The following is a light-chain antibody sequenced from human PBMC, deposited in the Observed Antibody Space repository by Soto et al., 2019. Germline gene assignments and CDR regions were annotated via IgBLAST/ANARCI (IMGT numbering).Light chain of an antibody. Sequence: VLTQAASGSGSPGQSSSISCTGTSSDVGGYNYVSWYQQHPGKAPKLMIYDVSNRPSGVSNRFSGSKSGNTASLTISGLQAEDEADYYCSSYTSSSTLLYVFGTGTKVTVL. CDR3: SSYTSSSTLLYV. CDR2: DVS. V-gene: IGLV2-14*01. J-gene: IGLJ1*01. CDR1: SSDVGGYNY.